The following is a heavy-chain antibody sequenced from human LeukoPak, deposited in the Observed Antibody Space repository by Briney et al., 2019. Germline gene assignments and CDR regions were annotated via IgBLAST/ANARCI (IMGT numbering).Heavy chain of an antibody. CDR1: GFTFSTYS. CDR3: ARLTTANDY. D-gene: IGHD4-17*01. Sequence: PGGSLRHSRAASGFTFSTYSMNWVRQAPGKGLEWVSSISSGSSYIYYADSVKGRFTISRDSAKNSLYLQMNSLRAEDTAVYYCARLTTANDYWGQGTLVTVSS. J-gene: IGHJ4*02. CDR2: ISSGSSYI. V-gene: IGHV3-21*01.